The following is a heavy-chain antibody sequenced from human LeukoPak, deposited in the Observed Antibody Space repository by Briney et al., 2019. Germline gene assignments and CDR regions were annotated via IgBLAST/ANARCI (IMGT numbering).Heavy chain of an antibody. Sequence: PGRSLRLSCAASGFTFNSYGMHWVRQGPEKGLELVSRIDNDGNGIIYADSVKGRFTTSRDNAKNTLYLQMSSLRVEDTAVYYCATGGGWEPSSGVVTHIDVWGKGTTVTVSS. V-gene: IGHV3-74*01. CDR2: IDNDGNGI. CDR1: GFTFNSYG. D-gene: IGHD3-3*01. J-gene: IGHJ6*03. CDR3: ATGGGWEPSSGVVTHIDV.